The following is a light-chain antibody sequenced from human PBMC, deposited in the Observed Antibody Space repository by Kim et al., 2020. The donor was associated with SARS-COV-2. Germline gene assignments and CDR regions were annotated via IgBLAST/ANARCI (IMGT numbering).Light chain of an antibody. V-gene: IGKV1-9*01. Sequence: ASVGDRVTITCRASQDISNYLAWYQQKPGKAPKLLVHSASSLESGVPSTFSGSGSGTEFTLTIISLQPEDFATYYCQQLNSYPITFGPGTKVDIK. J-gene: IGKJ3*01. CDR1: QDISNY. CDR2: SAS. CDR3: QQLNSYPIT.